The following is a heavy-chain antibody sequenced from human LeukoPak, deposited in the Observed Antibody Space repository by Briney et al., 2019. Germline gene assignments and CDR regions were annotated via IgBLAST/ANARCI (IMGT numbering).Heavy chain of an antibody. D-gene: IGHD3-16*02. CDR2: IYYSGST. CDR1: GGSISSYY. Sequence: SETLSLTCTVSGGSISSYYWSWIRQPPGKGLEWIGYIYYSGSTNYNPSLKSRATISVDTSKNQFSLKLSSVTAADTAVYYCARDGGLSSYYYYMDVWGKGTTVTISS. J-gene: IGHJ6*03. CDR3: ARDGGLSSYYYYMDV. V-gene: IGHV4-59*01.